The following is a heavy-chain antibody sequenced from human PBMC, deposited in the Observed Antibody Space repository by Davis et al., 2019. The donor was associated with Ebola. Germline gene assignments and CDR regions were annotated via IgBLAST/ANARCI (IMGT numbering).Heavy chain of an antibody. Sequence: GSLSLTCTVSGGSISSYYWSWIRQPPGKGLEWIGYIYYSGSTNYNPSLKSRVTISVDTSKNQFSLKLSSVTAADTAVYYCARRGFWSGYGGWFDPWGQGTLVTVSS. CDR1: GGSISSYY. D-gene: IGHD3-3*01. CDR2: IYYSGST. V-gene: IGHV4-59*01. J-gene: IGHJ5*02. CDR3: ARRGFWSGYGGWFDP.